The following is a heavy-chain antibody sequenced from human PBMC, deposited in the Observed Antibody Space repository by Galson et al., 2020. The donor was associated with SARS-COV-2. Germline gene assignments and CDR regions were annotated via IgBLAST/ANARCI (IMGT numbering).Heavy chain of an antibody. Sequence: AMHWVRQVPGKGLEWVSSISWNSDTTQYADSVKGRFTIFRDKVKNSLYLQMNSLRVEDTALYYCTRDSNISGWYSVAIDYWGQGTLVTVSS. V-gene: IGHV3-9*01. CDR3: TRDSNISGWYSVAIDY. D-gene: IGHD6-19*01. CDR1: A. CDR2: ISWNSDTT. J-gene: IGHJ4*02.